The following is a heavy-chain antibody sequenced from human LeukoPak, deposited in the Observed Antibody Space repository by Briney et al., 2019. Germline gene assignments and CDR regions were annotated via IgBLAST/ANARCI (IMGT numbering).Heavy chain of an antibody. V-gene: IGHV1-69*05. J-gene: IGHJ4*02. CDR1: GGTFSSYA. D-gene: IGHD3-22*01. CDR3: ARDLSYDGRYFDY. CDR2: IIPIFGTA. Sequence: SVKVSCKASGGTFSSYAISWVRQAPGQGLEWMGGIIPIFGTANYAQKFQGRVTITTDESTSTAYMELSSLRSEDTAVYYCARDLSYDGRYFDYWGQGTLVTVSS.